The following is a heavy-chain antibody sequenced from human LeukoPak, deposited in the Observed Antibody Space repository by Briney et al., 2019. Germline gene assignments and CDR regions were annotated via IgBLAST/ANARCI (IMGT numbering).Heavy chain of an antibody. J-gene: IGHJ5*02. CDR1: GGSISSYY. Sequence: ASETLSLTCTVSGGSISSYYWSWIRQPPGKGLEWIGYIYYSGSTNYNPSLKSRVTISVDTSKNQFSLKLSSVTAADTAVYYCARHGTSGTNLNWFDPWGQGTLVTVSS. D-gene: IGHD1-1*01. CDR3: ARHGTSGTNLNWFDP. V-gene: IGHV4-59*01. CDR2: IYYSGST.